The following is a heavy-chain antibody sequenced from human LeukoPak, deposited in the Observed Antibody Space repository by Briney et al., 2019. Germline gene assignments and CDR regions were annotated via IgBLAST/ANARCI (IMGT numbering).Heavy chain of an antibody. CDR2: ISYDGSNK. J-gene: IGHJ1*01. V-gene: IGHV3-30*03. Sequence: GRSLRLSCAASGFTFSSYGMHWVRQAPGKGLEWVAVISYDGSNKYYADSVKGRFTISRDNSKNTLYLQMNSLRAEDTAVYYCARGGTLEYFQHWGQGTLVTVSS. CDR3: ARGGTLEYFQH. CDR1: GFTFSSYG.